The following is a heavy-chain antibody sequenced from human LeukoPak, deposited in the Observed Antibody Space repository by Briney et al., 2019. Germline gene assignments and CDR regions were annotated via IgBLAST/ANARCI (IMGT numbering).Heavy chain of an antibody. CDR2: INHSGST. CDR3: ARGPDYYDNSGYYYAFFDY. D-gene: IGHD3-22*01. V-gene: IGHV4-34*01. CDR1: GGSFSGYY. Sequence: SETLSLTCAVYGGSFSGYYWSWIRQPPGKGLEWIGEINHSGSTNYNPSLKSGVTISVDTSKNQFSLKLSSVTAADTAVYYCARGPDYYDNSGYYYAFFDYWGQGTLVTVSS. J-gene: IGHJ4*02.